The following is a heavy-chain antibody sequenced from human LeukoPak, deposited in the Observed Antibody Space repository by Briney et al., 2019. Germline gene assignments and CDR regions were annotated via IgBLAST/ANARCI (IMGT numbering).Heavy chain of an antibody. CDR3: ARIYSGPYELAFDI. V-gene: IGHV1-2*02. D-gene: IGHD1-26*01. J-gene: IGHJ3*02. CDR1: GYTFTAYY. Sequence: GASVKVSCKASGYTFTAYYMHWVRQAPGQGLEWMGWINPNSGATNYAQKFQGRVALTRDTSTSTVYMELSRLTSDDTAVYYCARIYSGPYELAFDIWGQGTMVTVSS. CDR2: INPNSGAT.